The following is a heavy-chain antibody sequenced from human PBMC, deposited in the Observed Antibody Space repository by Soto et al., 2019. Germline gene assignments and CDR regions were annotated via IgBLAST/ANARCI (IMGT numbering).Heavy chain of an antibody. Sequence: SETLSLTCTVSGVSIRDYYWIWIRQAPGKGLDWIGYIHSSGYTNYNPSLKSRVVMSIDTSKNLFSLKLSSVTAADTAVYYCAKKSAAFWLDPWGQGTLATVSS. J-gene: IGHJ5*02. V-gene: IGHV4-59*01. CDR3: AKKSAAFWLDP. CDR1: GVSIRDYY. CDR2: IHSSGYT. D-gene: IGHD6-25*01.